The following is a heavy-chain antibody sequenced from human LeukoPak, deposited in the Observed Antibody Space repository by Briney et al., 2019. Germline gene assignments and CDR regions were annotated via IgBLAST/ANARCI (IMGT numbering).Heavy chain of an antibody. CDR1: GGSISSSSYH. J-gene: IGHJ4*02. D-gene: IGHD5-18*01. CDR3: AREAMYSYGNNFDY. V-gene: IGHV4-61*01. Sequence: SETLSLTCTVSGGSISSSSYHWGWIRQPPGTGLEWIGYIYYSGSTNYNPSLKSRVTISVDTSKNQFSLKLSSVTAADTAVYHCAREAMYSYGNNFDYWGQGTLVTVSS. CDR2: IYYSGST.